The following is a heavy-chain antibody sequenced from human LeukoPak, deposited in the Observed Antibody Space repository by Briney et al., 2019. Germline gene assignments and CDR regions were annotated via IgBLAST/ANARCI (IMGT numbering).Heavy chain of an antibody. CDR3: ARDWKDVRGVKGWFDP. Sequence: ASVKVSCKASGYTFSNYDMNWVRQAPGQGLEWMGMITPSGGISYAQKFQGRVTMTRDMSTNTVYMELSSLRSEDTAVYYCARDWKDVRGVKGWFDPWGQGTLVTVSS. CDR2: ITPSGGI. V-gene: IGHV1-46*01. D-gene: IGHD3-10*01. CDR1: GYTFSNYD. J-gene: IGHJ5*02.